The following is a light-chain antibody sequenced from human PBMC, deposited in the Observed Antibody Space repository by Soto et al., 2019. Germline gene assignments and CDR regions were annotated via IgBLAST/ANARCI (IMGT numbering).Light chain of an antibody. J-gene: IGLJ1*01. CDR3: ISYTIRSLFYV. Sequence: QSVLTQPASVSGSPGQSITISCTGSSSDIGGFNFVSWYQQHPGKAPKVLIYEVSIRPSGVSNRFSGSKSGNTASLTISGLQADDEADYFCISYTIRSLFYVFGTGTKVTVL. V-gene: IGLV2-14*01. CDR2: EVS. CDR1: SSDIGGFNF.